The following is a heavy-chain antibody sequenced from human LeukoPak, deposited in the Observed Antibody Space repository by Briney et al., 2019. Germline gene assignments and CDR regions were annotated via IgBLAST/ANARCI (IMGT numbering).Heavy chain of an antibody. CDR1: GYTFIGYY. CDR2: INPNSGGT. CDR3: ARADSSSWYDWYFDL. D-gene: IGHD6-13*01. J-gene: IGHJ2*01. V-gene: IGHV1-2*02. Sequence: ASVKVSCKASGYTFIGYYMHWVRQGPGEGLEWMGWINPNSGGTNYAQKFQGRVTMTRDTSISTAYMELSRLRSDDTAVYYCARADSSSWYDWYFDLWGRGTLVTVSS.